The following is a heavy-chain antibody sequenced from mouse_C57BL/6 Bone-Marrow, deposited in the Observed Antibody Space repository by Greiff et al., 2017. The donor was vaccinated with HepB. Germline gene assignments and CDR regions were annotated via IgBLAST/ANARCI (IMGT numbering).Heavy chain of an antibody. J-gene: IGHJ4*01. CDR3: ARYDSSYYAMDY. V-gene: IGHV7-1*01. CDR1: GFTFSDFY. D-gene: IGHD1-1*01. CDR2: SRNKANDYTT. Sequence: EVHVVEPGGGLVQSGRSLRLSCATSGFTFSDFYMEWVRQAPGKGLEWIAASRNKANDYTTEYSASVKGRFIVSRDTSQSIIYLQMNALRAEDTAIYYCARYDSSYYAMDYWGQGTSVTVSS.